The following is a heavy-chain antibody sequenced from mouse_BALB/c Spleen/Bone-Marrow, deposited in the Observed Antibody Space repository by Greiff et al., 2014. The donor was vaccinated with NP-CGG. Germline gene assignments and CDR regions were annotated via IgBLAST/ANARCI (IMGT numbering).Heavy chain of an antibody. D-gene: IGHD1-2*01. CDR1: GFSLTSYG. CDR2: IWAGGIT. Sequence: QVQLQQSGPGLVAPSQSLSITCTVSGFSLTSYGVHWVRQPPGKGLEWLGVIWAGGITNYNSALMSRLSISKDNSKSQVFLKMNSQQTDDTAMYYCARTLRLRDYFDYWGQGTTLTVSS. CDR3: ARTLRLRDYFDY. V-gene: IGHV2-9*02. J-gene: IGHJ2*01.